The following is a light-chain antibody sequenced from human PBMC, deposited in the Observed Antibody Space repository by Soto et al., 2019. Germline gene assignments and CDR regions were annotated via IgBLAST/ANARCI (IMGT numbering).Light chain of an antibody. CDR2: DVS. V-gene: IGLV2-14*01. J-gene: IGLJ1*01. CDR3: SSYTSSTTEV. CDR1: SSDVGGYNY. Sequence: QSVLTQPASVSGSPGQSITISCTGTSSDVGGYNYVSWYQQHPGKAPKLMIYDVSSRPSGVSNRFSGSKSGNTASLTISGLQAEDEDDYYCSSYTSSTTEVFGTGTKVTVL.